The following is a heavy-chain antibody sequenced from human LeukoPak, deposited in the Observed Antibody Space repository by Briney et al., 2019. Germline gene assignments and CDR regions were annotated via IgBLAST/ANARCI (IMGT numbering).Heavy chain of an antibody. Sequence: SETLSLTCAVYGGSFSGYYWSWIRQPPGKGLEWIGEINHSGCTNYNPSLKSRVTISVDTSKNQFSLKLSSVTAADTAVYYCARGLGIVATISGDWFDPWGQGTLVTVSS. J-gene: IGHJ5*02. D-gene: IGHD5-12*01. V-gene: IGHV4-34*01. CDR1: GGSFSGYY. CDR2: INHSGCT. CDR3: ARGLGIVATISGDWFDP.